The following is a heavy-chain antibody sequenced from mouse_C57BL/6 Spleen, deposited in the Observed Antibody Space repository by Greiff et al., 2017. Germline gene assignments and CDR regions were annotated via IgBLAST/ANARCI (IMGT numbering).Heavy chain of an antibody. CDR3: ARRGSADYDYGYAMDY. CDR1: GYTFTSYW. V-gene: IGHV1-55*01. CDR2: IYPGSGST. J-gene: IGHJ4*01. Sequence: VQLQQPGAELVKPGASVKMSCKASGYTFTSYWITWVKQRPGQGLEWIGDIYPGSGSTNYNEKFKSKATLPVDTSSSTAYMQLSSLTSEDSAVYYCARRGSADYDYGYAMDYWGQGTSVTVSS. D-gene: IGHD2-4*01.